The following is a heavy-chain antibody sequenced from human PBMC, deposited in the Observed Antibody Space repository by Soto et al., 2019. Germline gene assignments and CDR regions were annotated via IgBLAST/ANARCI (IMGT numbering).Heavy chain of an antibody. Sequence: SVKVSCKASGGTFSIYAISGVLRSPGQGLDWMGGIIPIFGTANYAQKFQGRVTITADESTSTAYMELSSLRSEDTAVYYCARRIAAPPWWFDPWGQGTLVTVSS. J-gene: IGHJ5*02. D-gene: IGHD6-6*01. CDR2: IIPIFGTA. V-gene: IGHV1-69*13. CDR3: ARRIAAPPWWFDP. CDR1: GGTFSIYA.